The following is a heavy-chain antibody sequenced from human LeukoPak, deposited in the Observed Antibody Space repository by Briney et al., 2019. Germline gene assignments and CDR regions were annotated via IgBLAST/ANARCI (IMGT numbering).Heavy chain of an antibody. D-gene: IGHD3-22*01. J-gene: IGHJ4*02. CDR3: AREIHYYDSSGG. CDR2: IYYSGST. Sequence: SETLSLTCTVSGGSISSYYWSWIRQPPGKGLEWIGYIYYSGSTNYNPSLKSRVTISVDTSKNQFSLKLSSVTAADTAVYYCAREIHYYDSSGGWGQGTLVTVSS. V-gene: IGHV4-59*01. CDR1: GGSISSYY.